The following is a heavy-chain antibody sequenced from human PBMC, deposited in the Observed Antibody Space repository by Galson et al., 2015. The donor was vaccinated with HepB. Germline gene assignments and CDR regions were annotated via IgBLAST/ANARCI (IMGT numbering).Heavy chain of an antibody. Sequence: SLRLSCAASGFTFSNYGMHWVRQAPGKGLEWVAFIQFDGSNKDYADSVKGRFTISRDSSKNTLFLQMNSLRTEDTAVYSCAKSGGRYCSGGSCYYWYFDLWGRGTLVTVSS. CDR3: AKSGGRYCSGGSCYYWYFDL. CDR2: IQFDGSNK. D-gene: IGHD2-15*01. J-gene: IGHJ2*01. CDR1: GFTFSNYG. V-gene: IGHV3-30*02.